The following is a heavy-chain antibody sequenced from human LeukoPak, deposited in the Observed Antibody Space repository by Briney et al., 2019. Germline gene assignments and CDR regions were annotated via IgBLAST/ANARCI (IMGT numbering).Heavy chain of an antibody. CDR1: GFPFSAYD. CDR3: VRGALPGDNWYFDL. V-gene: IGHV3-13*01. Sequence: PGGSLRLSCATSGFPFSAYDMHWVRQAPGKGLEWVSAFDSAGDTYYPGAVKGRFTISRDYATDSLYLQMNSLRAGDTAVYFCVRGALPGDNWYFDLWGRGTLVTVSS. J-gene: IGHJ2*01. CDR2: FDSAGDT.